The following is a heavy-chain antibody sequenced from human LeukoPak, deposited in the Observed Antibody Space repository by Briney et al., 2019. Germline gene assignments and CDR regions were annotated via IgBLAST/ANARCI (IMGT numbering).Heavy chain of an antibody. CDR2: INQGGSAK. V-gene: IGHV3-7*01. CDR3: ANGHY. CDR1: GFNFQIAW. J-gene: IGHJ4*02. Sequence: GGSLRLSCAASGFNFQIAWMSWVRQASGKGLEWVANINQGGSAKYYGDSVKGRFTISRDNAKNSLYLHMNSLGAKDTAVYYCANGHYWGQGISVIVSS. D-gene: IGHD4-17*01.